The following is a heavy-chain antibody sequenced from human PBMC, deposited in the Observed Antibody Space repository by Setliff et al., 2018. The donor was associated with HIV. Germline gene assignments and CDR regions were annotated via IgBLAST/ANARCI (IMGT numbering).Heavy chain of an antibody. CDR1: GFSVSSNY. J-gene: IGHJ3*02. CDR3: ARVSKSSPDAFDI. V-gene: IGHV3-53*04. D-gene: IGHD6-13*01. CDR2: IYAAGST. Sequence: GGSLRLSCAASGFSVSSNYMSWVRQAPGKGLEWVSVIYAAGSTYYADSVKGRFTISRNNSKNTLYLQLNSLRAEDTAVYYCARVSKSSPDAFDIWGQGTMVTVSS.